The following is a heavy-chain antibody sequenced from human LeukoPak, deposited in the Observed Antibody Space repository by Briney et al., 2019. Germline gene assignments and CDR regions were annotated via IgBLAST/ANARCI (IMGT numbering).Heavy chain of an antibody. V-gene: IGHV3-30*02. J-gene: IGHJ4*02. CDR1: GFTFSSYG. D-gene: IGHD2-2*01. Sequence: PGGSLRLSCAASGFTFSSYGMHWVRQAPGKGLEWVAFIRYDGSNKYYADSVKGRFAISRDNSKNTLYLQMNSLRAEDTAVYYCAKIGSPYCSSTSCFNLDYWGQGTLVTVSS. CDR3: AKIGSPYCSSTSCFNLDY. CDR2: IRYDGSNK.